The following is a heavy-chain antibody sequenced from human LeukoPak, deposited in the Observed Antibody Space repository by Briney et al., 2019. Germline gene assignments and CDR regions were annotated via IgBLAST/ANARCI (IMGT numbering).Heavy chain of an antibody. CDR2: IYLGGCI. CDR3: ARGCYGSGRGDDAFVI. Sequence: SETLSLTRAVSGGSISSYYWSWLRQPPGKGLEWTGFIYLGGCINYSLFLRSRVSISVAASKNQVSLKLSSVTAADTAGYYCARGCYGSGRGDDAFVIWGQGTMVTVSS. CDR1: GGSISSYY. V-gene: IGHV4-4*08. D-gene: IGHD3-10*01. J-gene: IGHJ3*02.